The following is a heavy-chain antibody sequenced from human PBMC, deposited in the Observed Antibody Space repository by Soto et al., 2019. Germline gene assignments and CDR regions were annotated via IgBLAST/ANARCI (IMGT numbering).Heavy chain of an antibody. D-gene: IGHD3-10*01. CDR2: IYYSGST. CDR1: GGSISSYY. Sequence: SETLSLTCTVSGGSISSYYWSWIRQPPGKGLGWIGYIYYSGSTNYNPSLKSRVTISVDTSKNQFSLKRSSVTAADTAVYYCATGYYFDYWGQGTLVTVSS. J-gene: IGHJ4*02. CDR3: ATGYYFDY. V-gene: IGHV4-59*08.